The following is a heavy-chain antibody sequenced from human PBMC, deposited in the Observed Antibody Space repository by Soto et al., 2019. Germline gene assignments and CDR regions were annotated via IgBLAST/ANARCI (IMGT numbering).Heavy chain of an antibody. CDR2: ISGSGGST. CDR3: AKERGDIVGVVAAQGPFDP. V-gene: IGHV3-23*01. CDR1: GFTFSRYA. Sequence: GGSMRLSCAASGFTFSRYAMSWVRQAPGKGLEWVSAISGSGGSTYYADSVKGRFTISRDKSKNTLYLQMNSLRAEDTAVYYCAKERGDIVGVVAAQGPFDPWGQGTLVTVSS. D-gene: IGHD2-15*01. J-gene: IGHJ5*02.